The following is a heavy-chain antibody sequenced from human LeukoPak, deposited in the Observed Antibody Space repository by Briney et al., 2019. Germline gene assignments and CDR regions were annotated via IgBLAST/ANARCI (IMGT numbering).Heavy chain of an antibody. CDR1: GYTFTSYG. CDR2: ISAYNGNT. J-gene: IGHJ4*02. D-gene: IGHD3-3*01. V-gene: IGHV1-18*01. CDR3: ARGVEEKYDFWSGYYMDAGDY. Sequence: ASVKVSCKASGYTFTSYGISWVRQATGQGLEWMGWISAYNGNTNYAQKLQGRVTMTTDTSTSTAYMELRSLRSDDTAVYYCARGVEEKYDFWSGYYMDAGDYWGQGTLVTVSS.